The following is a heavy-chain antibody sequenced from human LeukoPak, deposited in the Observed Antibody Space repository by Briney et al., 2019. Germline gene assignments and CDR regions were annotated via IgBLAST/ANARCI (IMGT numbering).Heavy chain of an antibody. J-gene: IGHJ4*02. D-gene: IGHD4-11*01. V-gene: IGHV3-7*01. Sequence: GGSLRLSCSASGFTFRMSWVRQAPGKGLEYVALIKQGGSEIFHMDSVKGRFTISRDDATNSLYLQMNSLRVEDTALYYCARDRESESDSEGDYWGQGTLITVSS. CDR3: ARDRESESDSEGDY. CDR2: IKQGGSEI. CDR1: GFTFR.